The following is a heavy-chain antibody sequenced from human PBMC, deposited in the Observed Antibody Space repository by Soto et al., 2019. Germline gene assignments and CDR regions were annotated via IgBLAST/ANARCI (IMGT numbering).Heavy chain of an antibody. D-gene: IGHD3-3*01. V-gene: IGHV3-30*03. CDR2: ISYEGSNK. Sequence: VQLVESGGGVVQPGRSLRLSCAVSGFTFSNYGMNWVRQAPGKGLEWVAVISYEGSNKYYADSVKGRFTISIDNSKNTLYLQLNRLRVEDTEVYFCASTPYERTSSWGQGTQVTVSP. J-gene: IGHJ5*02. CDR1: GFTFSNYG. CDR3: ASTPYERTSS.